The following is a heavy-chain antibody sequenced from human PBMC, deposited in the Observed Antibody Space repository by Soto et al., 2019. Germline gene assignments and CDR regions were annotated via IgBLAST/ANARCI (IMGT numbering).Heavy chain of an antibody. D-gene: IGHD6-19*01. V-gene: IGHV3-72*01. J-gene: IGHJ6*02. CDR2: IRRKANSYTT. CDR1: GLIFSDYH. CDR3: AMLGGWSGGSSGMDV. Sequence: EVQLVESGGGLVQPGGYLRLSCAASGLIFSDYHMDWVRQAPGEGLEWVGRIRRKANSYTTEYATSVKGRFTISRDDSKNSLYLHTNSLKSEDTAVYYCAMLGGWSGGSSGMDVWGQGTTVTVSS.